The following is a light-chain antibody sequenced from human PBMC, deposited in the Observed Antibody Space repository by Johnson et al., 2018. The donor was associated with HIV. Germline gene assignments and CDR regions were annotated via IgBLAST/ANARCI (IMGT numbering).Light chain of an antibody. V-gene: IGLV1-51*01. CDR3: GTWDSSLSAYV. Sequence: QSVLTQPPSVSAAPGQKVTISCSGSSSNIGRNYVSWYQQLPGTAPKLLIFDNNKRPSVIPDRFSASKSGTSATLGITGLQTGDEADYYCGTWDSSLSAYVLGTGTKVTVL. J-gene: IGLJ1*01. CDR1: SSNIGRNY. CDR2: DNN.